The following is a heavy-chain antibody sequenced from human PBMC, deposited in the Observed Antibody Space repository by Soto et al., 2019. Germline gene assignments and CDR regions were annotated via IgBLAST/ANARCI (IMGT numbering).Heavy chain of an antibody. CDR3: ARHATYCSSNSCYEFDF. D-gene: IGHD2-2*01. CDR2: IFHSGST. Sequence: PSETLSLTCTVSGGSIRSSGYYWGWIRRPPGMGLEWIGSIFHSGSTLYTPSLNGRVTISVDTSKSQFSLKMTSVTAADTAVYYCARHATYCSSNSCYEFDFWGQGSLVTVSS. V-gene: IGHV4-39*01. CDR1: GGSIRSSGYY. J-gene: IGHJ4*02.